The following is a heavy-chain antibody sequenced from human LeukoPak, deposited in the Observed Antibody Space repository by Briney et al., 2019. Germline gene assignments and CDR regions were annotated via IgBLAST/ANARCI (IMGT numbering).Heavy chain of an antibody. Sequence: SGGSLRLSCAASGFTFSSYGMSWVRQAPGKGLEGVSAISGSGGSTYYADSVKGRFTISRDNSKNTLYLQMNSLRAEDTAVYYCATYRQVMLPFEAWGRGTLVTVSS. CDR1: GFTFSSYG. D-gene: IGHD5-18*01. CDR3: ATYRQVMLPFEA. CDR2: ISGSGGST. J-gene: IGHJ5*02. V-gene: IGHV3-23*01.